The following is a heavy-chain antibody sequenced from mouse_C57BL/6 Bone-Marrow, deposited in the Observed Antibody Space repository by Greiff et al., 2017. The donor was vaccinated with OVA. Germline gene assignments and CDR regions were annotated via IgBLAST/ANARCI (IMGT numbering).Heavy chain of an antibody. CDR3: ARHYGSAWFAY. V-gene: IGHV5-6*01. J-gene: IGHJ3*01. D-gene: IGHD1-1*02. CDR1: GFTFSSYG. CDR2: ISSGGSYT. Sequence: EVKVVESGGDLVKPGGSLKLSCAASGFTFSSYGMSWVRQTPDKRLEWVATISSGGSYTYYPDSVKGRFTISRDNAKNTLYLQMSSLKSEDTAMYYCARHYGSAWFAYWGQGTLVTVSA.